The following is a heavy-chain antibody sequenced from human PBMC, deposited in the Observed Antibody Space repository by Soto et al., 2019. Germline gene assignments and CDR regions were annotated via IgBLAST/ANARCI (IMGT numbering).Heavy chain of an antibody. V-gene: IGHV3-30-3*01. CDR2: MSRDGSSK. CDR1: GFTLSSYS. CDR3: ARGRSVSNHADFEY. Sequence: QVQLVESGGGVVQPGRSLRLSCAASGFTLSSYSMHWVRQAPGKGLDWVAAMSRDGSSKYFADSVKGRFTISIDNSKNTPSLQMNSPGTEDSAVDYCARGRSVSNHADFEYWGPGTGVTVSS. D-gene: IGHD4-4*01. J-gene: IGHJ4*02.